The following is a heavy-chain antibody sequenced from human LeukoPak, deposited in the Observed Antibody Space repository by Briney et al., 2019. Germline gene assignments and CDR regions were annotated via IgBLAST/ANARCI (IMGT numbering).Heavy chain of an antibody. J-gene: IGHJ4*02. CDR2: IKQDGTEK. Sequence: PGGSLRLSCAVSGFTFTTYWLGWVRQPPGKGLEWVANIKQDGTEKYCVDSVKGRFTISRDNAKNSLYLQMNSLRAEDTAVYYCARAPPPVVEWSSFDYWGQGTLVTVSS. D-gene: IGHD3-3*01. CDR1: GFTFTTYW. CDR3: ARAPPPVVEWSSFDY. V-gene: IGHV3-7*01.